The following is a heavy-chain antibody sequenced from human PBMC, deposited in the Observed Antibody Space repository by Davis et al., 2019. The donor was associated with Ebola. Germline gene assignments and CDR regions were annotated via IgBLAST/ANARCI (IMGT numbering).Heavy chain of an antibody. J-gene: IGHJ6*04. CDR1: GGSFSGYY. Sequence: ETLSLTCAVYGGSFSGYYWSWVRQAPGKGLEWVSAISGSGGSTYYADSVKGRFTISRDNAKNSLYLQMNSLRAEDTALYYCAKDINDFWSGRADYYYGMDVWGKGTTVTVSS. CDR2: ISGSGGST. CDR3: AKDINDFWSGRADYYYGMDV. D-gene: IGHD3-3*01. V-gene: IGHV3-23*01.